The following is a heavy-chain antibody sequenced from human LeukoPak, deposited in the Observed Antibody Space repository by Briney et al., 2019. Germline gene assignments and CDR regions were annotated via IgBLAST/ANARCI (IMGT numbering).Heavy chain of an antibody. CDR3: ARNKYYYGSGNYGVPNWFDP. J-gene: IGHJ5*02. D-gene: IGHD3-10*01. V-gene: IGHV4-61*02. Sequence: SETLSLTRTVSGGSISSSSYYWSWIRQPAGKGLEWIGRIYTSGSTNYNPSLKSRVTISVDTSKNQFSLKLNSVTAADTAVYYCARNKYYYGSGNYGVPNWFDPWGQGTLVTVSS. CDR2: IYTSGST. CDR1: GGSISSSSYY.